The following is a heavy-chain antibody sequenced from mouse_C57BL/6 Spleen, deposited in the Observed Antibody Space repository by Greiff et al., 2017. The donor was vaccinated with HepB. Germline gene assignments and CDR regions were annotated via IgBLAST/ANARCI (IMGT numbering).Heavy chain of an antibody. Sequence: QVQLQQPGAELVMPGASVKLSCKASGYTFTSYWMHWVKQRPGQGLEWIGEIDPSDSYTNYNKKFKGKSTLTVDKSSSTAYMQRSSLTSEDSADYYGAGRQYGRSYVDFDVWGTGTTVTVSS. V-gene: IGHV1-69*01. CDR3: AGRQYGRSYVDFDV. J-gene: IGHJ1*03. CDR1: GYTFTSYW. D-gene: IGHD1-1*01. CDR2: IDPSDSYT.